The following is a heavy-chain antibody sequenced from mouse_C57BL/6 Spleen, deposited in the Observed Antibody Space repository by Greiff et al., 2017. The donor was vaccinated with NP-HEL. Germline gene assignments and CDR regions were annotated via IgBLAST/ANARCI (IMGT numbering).Heavy chain of an antibody. CDR3: ARGGPLDY. Sequence: QVQLQQPGAELVKPGASVKLSCKASGYTFTSYWMQWVKQRPGQGLEWIGEIDPSDSYTNYNQKFKGKATLTVDTSSSTAYMQLSSLTSEDSAVYYCARGGPLDYWGQGTTLTVSS. CDR1: GYTFTSYW. CDR2: IDPSDSYT. J-gene: IGHJ2*01. V-gene: IGHV1-50*01.